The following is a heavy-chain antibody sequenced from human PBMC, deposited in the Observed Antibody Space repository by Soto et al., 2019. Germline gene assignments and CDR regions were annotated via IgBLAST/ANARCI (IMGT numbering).Heavy chain of an antibody. D-gene: IGHD3-10*01. Sequence: SETLSLTCTVSGGSISSSSYYWGWIRQPPGKGLEWIGSIYYSGSTYYNPSLKSRVTISVDTSKNQFSLKLSSVTAADTAVYYCARHSGNIWFGELRNWFDPWGQGTLVTVSP. CDR1: GGSISSSSYY. V-gene: IGHV4-39*01. CDR2: IYYSGST. CDR3: ARHSGNIWFGELRNWFDP. J-gene: IGHJ5*02.